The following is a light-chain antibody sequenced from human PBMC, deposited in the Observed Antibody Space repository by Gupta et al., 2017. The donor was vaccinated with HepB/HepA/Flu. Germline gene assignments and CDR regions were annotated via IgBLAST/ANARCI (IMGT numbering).Light chain of an antibody. CDR2: DAS. CDR1: QSVSSY. V-gene: IGKV3-11*01. CDR3: QQRRNWPPEIT. Sequence: EIVLTQSPATLSLSPGERATLSCRASQSVSSYLAWYQQNPGQAPRLLIYDASNRATGIPARFSGSGSGTDFTLTISSLEPEDFAVYYCQQRRNWPPEITLGQGTXLEIK. J-gene: IGKJ5*01.